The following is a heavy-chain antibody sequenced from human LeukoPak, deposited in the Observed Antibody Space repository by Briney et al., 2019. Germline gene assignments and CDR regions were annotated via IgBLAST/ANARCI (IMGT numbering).Heavy chain of an antibody. V-gene: IGHV3-9*01. CDR2: ISWNSGSI. Sequence: GRSLRLSCAASGFTFDDYAMHWVRQAPGKGLEWGSGISWNSGSIGYADSVKGRFTISRDNAKNSLYLQMNSLRAEDTALYYCAKDMAYDSSGSVLDYWGQGTLVTVSS. CDR1: GFTFDDYA. J-gene: IGHJ4*02. CDR3: AKDMAYDSSGSVLDY. D-gene: IGHD3-22*01.